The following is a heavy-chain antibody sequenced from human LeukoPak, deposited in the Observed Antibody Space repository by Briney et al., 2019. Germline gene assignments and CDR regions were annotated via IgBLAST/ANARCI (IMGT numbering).Heavy chain of an antibody. Sequence: SETLSLTCAVYGGSFSGYYWSWIRQPPGKGLEWIGEINHSGSTNYNPSLKSRVTISVDTSKNQFSLKLSSVTAADTAVYYCARGRDGYNPRTLRNWFDPWGQGTLVTVSS. CDR1: GGSFSGYY. CDR3: ARGRDGYNPRTLRNWFDP. V-gene: IGHV4-34*01. CDR2: INHSGST. D-gene: IGHD5-12*01. J-gene: IGHJ5*02.